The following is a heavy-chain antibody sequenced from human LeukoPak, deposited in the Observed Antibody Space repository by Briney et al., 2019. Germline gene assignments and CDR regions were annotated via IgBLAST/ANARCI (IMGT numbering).Heavy chain of an antibody. CDR1: GFTFSSYE. D-gene: IGHD3-3*01. CDR2: ISSSADIM. J-gene: IGHJ6*02. V-gene: IGHV3-48*03. CDR3: AKDIQLRFLEWLPRGMDV. Sequence: GGSLRLSCAASGFTFSSYEMNWVRQAPGKGLEWISHISSSADIMYYTDSVKGRFTISRDNSKKSLYLQMNSLRTEDTALYYCAKDIQLRFLEWLPRGMDVWGQGTTVTVSS.